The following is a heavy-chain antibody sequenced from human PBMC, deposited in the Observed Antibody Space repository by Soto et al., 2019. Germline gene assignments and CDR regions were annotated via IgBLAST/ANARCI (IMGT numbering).Heavy chain of an antibody. Sequence: ASVKVSCKASGYTFTGYYMHWVRQAPGQGLEWMGWINPNSGGTNYAQKFQGWVTMTRDTSISTAYMELSRLRSDDTAVYYCARDRARTYNWFDPWGQGTLVTVSS. J-gene: IGHJ5*02. V-gene: IGHV1-2*04. CDR3: ARDRARTYNWFDP. CDR2: INPNSGGT. D-gene: IGHD3-10*01. CDR1: GYTFTGYY.